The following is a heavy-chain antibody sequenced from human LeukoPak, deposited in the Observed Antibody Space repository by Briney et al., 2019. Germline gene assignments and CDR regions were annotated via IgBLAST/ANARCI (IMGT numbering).Heavy chain of an antibody. CDR1: GFTFSSYA. CDR2: ISYDGSNK. CDR3: ARSYYYDSSGYFLPPYFDY. V-gene: IGHV3-30-3*01. Sequence: GGSLRLSCAASGFTFSSYAMHWVRQAPGKGLEWVAVISYDGSNKYYADSVKGRFTISRDNSKNTLYLQMNSLRAEDTAVYYCARSYYYDSSGYFLPPYFDYWGQGTLVTVSS. D-gene: IGHD3-22*01. J-gene: IGHJ4*02.